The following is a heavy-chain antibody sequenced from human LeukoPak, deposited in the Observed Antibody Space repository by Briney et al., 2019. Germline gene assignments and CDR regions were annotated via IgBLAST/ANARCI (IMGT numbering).Heavy chain of an antibody. V-gene: IGHV1-2*02. D-gene: IGHD6-13*01. J-gene: IGHJ3*02. CDR1: GYTFTGYY. CDR3: AGVVAAARYGGAFDI. CDR2: INPNSGGT. Sequence: ASVKVSCKASGYTFTGYYMHWVRQAPGQGLEWMGWINPNSGGTNYAQKFQGRVTMTRDTSISTAYMELSRLRSDDTAVYYCAGVVAAARYGGAFDIWGQGTMVTVSS.